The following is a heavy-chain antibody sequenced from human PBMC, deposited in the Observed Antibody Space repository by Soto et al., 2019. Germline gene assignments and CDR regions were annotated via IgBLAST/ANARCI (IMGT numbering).Heavy chain of an antibody. CDR2: IGTAGDT. CDR1: GFTFSSYD. V-gene: IGHV3-13*01. D-gene: IGHD5-12*01. Sequence: EVQLVESGGGLVQPGGSLRLSCAASGFTFSSYDMHWVRQATGKGLEWVSAIGTAGDTYYPGSVKGRFTISRENAKNSWYLQMNSLRAEDTAVYYCARETEWLTGAFDIWGQGTMVTVSS. J-gene: IGHJ3*02. CDR3: ARETEWLTGAFDI.